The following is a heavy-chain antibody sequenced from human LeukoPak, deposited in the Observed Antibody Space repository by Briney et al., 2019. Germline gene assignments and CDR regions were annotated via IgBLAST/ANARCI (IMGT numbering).Heavy chain of an antibody. Sequence: PSETLSLTCAVYGGSFSGYYWSWIRQSPGKGLEWIGEINHSGSTNYNPSLKSRVTISVDTTKNQFSLKLSSVTAADTAVYYCARGIRIAAPYYFDDGGQETLVTVSS. V-gene: IGHV4-34*01. CDR1: GGSFSGYY. CDR3: ARGIRIAAPYYFDD. J-gene: IGHJ4*02. CDR2: INHSGST. D-gene: IGHD6-6*01.